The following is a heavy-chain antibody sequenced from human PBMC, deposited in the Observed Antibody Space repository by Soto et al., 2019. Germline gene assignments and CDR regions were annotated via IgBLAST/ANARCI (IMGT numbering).Heavy chain of an antibody. CDR1: GGSISSYY. J-gene: IGHJ4*02. D-gene: IGHD3-22*01. CDR3: ARAPYYYDSSGYYTSLYFDY. Sequence: SETLSLTCTVSGGSISSYYWSWIRQPPGKGLEWIGYIYYSGSTNYNPSLKSRVTISVETSKNQFSLKLSSVTAADTAVYYCARAPYYYDSSGYYTSLYFDYWGQGTLVTVSS. CDR2: IYYSGST. V-gene: IGHV4-59*01.